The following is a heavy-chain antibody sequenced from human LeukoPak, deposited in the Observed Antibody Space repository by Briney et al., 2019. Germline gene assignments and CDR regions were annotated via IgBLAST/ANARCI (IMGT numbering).Heavy chain of an antibody. CDR3: ARGNGYYDSSGYYY. CDR2: ISTTSNTI. CDR1: GFTFSSYS. Sequence: GGSLRLSCAASGFTFSSYSMNWVRQAPGKGLEWVSYISTTSNTIYYADSVKGRFTISRDNAKDSLYLQMNSLRAEDTAVYYCARGNGYYDSSGYYYWGQGTLVTVSS. V-gene: IGHV3-48*01. J-gene: IGHJ4*02. D-gene: IGHD3-22*01.